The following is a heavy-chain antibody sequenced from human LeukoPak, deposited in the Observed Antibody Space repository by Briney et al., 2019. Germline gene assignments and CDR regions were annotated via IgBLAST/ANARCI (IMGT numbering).Heavy chain of an antibody. Sequence: SETLSLTCTVSGGSISSYYWSWIRQPPGKGLEWTGYIYYSGSTNYNPSLKSRVTISVDTSKNQFSLKLSSVTAADTAVYYCARSGYQLLSGPFDYWGQGTLVTVSS. CDR2: IYYSGST. V-gene: IGHV4-59*01. J-gene: IGHJ4*02. D-gene: IGHD2-2*01. CDR1: GGSISSYY. CDR3: ARSGYQLLSGPFDY.